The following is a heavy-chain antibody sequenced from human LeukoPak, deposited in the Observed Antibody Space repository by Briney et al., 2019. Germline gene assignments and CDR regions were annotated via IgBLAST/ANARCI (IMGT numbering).Heavy chain of an antibody. D-gene: IGHD5-18*01. CDR1: GVSISSYY. J-gene: IGHJ4*02. V-gene: IGHV4-39*01. CDR3: ARARGYSYAYPDY. Sequence: PSETLSLTCTVSGVSISSYYWGWIRQPPGKGLEWIGSIYYSGSTYYNPSLKSRVTISVDTSKNQFSLKLSSVTAADTAVYYCARARGYSYAYPDYWGQGTLVTVSS. CDR2: IYYSGST.